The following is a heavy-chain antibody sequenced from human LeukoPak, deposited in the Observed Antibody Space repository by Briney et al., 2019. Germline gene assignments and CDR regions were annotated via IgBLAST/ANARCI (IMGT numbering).Heavy chain of an antibody. V-gene: IGHV3-7*01. J-gene: IGHJ5*02. CDR1: GFTFSSYW. CDR2: IKQDGSEK. CDR3: ATGSSGWQPYNWFDP. Sequence: GGSLRLSCAASGFTFSSYWMSWVRQAPGKGLEWVANIKQDGSEKYYVDSVKGRFTISRDNAKSSLYLQMNSLRAEDTAVYYCATGSSGWQPYNWFDPWGQGTLVTVSS. D-gene: IGHD6-19*01.